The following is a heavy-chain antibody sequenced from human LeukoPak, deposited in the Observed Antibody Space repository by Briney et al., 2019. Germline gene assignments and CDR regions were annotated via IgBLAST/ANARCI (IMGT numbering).Heavy chain of an antibody. CDR2: IIPILGIA. CDR1: GGTFSSYA. J-gene: IGHJ4*02. Sequence: GASVKVSCKASGGTFSSYAISWVRQAPGQGLEWMGRIIPILGIANYVQKFQGRVTITADKSTSTAYMELSSLRSEDTAVYYCARGGTPNCSGGSCYDYWGQGTLVTVSS. CDR3: ARGGTPNCSGGSCYDY. V-gene: IGHV1-69*04. D-gene: IGHD2-15*01.